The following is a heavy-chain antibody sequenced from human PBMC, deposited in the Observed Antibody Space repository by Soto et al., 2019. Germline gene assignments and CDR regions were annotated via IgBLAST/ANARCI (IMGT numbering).Heavy chain of an antibody. Sequence: SLTCTVSGASISTYYWGWIRQPPGKGLEWIGYVYYTGSTNYNPSLKSRVTISVDTSKNHFSLKLSSVTAEDTAVFYCARDGETFRVYGSPDFDYWGQGTLVTVSS. CDR1: GASISTYY. CDR2: VYYTGST. J-gene: IGHJ4*02. V-gene: IGHV4-59*12. D-gene: IGHD3-10*01. CDR3: ARDGETFRVYGSPDFDY.